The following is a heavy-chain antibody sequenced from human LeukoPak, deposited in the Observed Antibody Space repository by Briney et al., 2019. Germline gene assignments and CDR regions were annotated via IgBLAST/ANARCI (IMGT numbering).Heavy chain of an antibody. V-gene: IGHV1-2*02. CDR2: INCNNGDT. CDR1: GYTFTGYY. Sequence: ASVKVSCKTSGYTFTGYYMHWMRQAPGQGLEWMGWINCNNGDTIYAQKFEGRVTVTRDTSISTAYMELSRLEYDDTAAYYCARNGEIWGQGTLVTVSS. D-gene: IGHD3-10*01. CDR3: ARNGEI. J-gene: IGHJ4*02.